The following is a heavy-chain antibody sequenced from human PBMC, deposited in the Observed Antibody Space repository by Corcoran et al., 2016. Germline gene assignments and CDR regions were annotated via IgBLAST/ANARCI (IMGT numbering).Heavy chain of an antibody. CDR1: GYSFTSYW. D-gene: IGHD4-17*01. CDR2: IYPGDSDT. J-gene: IGHJ5*02. CDR3: ARLLHDSGDYRGEFAWFDP. Sequence: EVQLVQSGAEVKKPGESLKISCKGSGYSFTSYWIGWVRQMPGKGLEWLGIIYPGDSDTRYSTSFQGQVTISADKSIRTAYLQWSSLKASDTAMYYCARLLHDSGDYRGEFAWFDPWGQGTLVTVSS. V-gene: IGHV5-51*01.